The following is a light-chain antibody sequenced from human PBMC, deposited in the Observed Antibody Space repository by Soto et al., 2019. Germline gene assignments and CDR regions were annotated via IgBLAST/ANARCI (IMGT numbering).Light chain of an antibody. CDR1: SSNIGSNY. V-gene: IGLV1-47*02. CDR3: AAWDDSLSGAV. Sequence: QAVVTQPPSASGTPGQRVTISCSGSSSNIGSNYVYWYQQLPGTAPKLLIYSNNQRPSGVPDRFSGSKSGTSASLAISGLRSEDEADYYCAAWDDSLSGAVFGTGTKLTVL. CDR2: SNN. J-gene: IGLJ1*01.